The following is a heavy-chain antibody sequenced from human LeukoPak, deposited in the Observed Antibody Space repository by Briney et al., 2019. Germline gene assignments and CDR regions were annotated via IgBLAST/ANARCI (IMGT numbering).Heavy chain of an antibody. CDR2: ISWNSGSI. Sequence: PGGSLRLSCAASGFTFDDYAMHWVRQAPGKGLEWASGISWNSGSIGYADSVKGRFTISRDNAKNSLYLQMNSLRAEDTALYYCAEDLNGYFDYWGQGTLVTVSS. D-gene: IGHD2-8*01. J-gene: IGHJ4*02. V-gene: IGHV3-9*01. CDR1: GFTFDDYA. CDR3: AEDLNGYFDY.